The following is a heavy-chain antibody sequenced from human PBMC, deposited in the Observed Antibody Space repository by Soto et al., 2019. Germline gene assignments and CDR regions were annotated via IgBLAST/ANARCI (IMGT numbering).Heavy chain of an antibody. CDR2: VSYDGSYK. J-gene: IGHJ4*02. Sequence: QVQLVASGGGVAQPGRSLRLSCAVSGFTFSDYGMHWVRQAPGKGLEWVAVVSYDGSYKYYAESVKGRFTVSRDLSGNTLFLQMNSLRLEGTAVYFWAKELYPRTVLDSSSPWCDYWGQGTLVAVSS. CDR1: GFTFSDYG. D-gene: IGHD6-6*01. V-gene: IGHV3-30*18. CDR3: AKELYPRTVLDSSSPWCDY.